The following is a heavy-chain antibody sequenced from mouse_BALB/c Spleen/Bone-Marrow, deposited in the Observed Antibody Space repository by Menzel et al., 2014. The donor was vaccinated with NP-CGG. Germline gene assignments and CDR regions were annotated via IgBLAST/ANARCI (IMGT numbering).Heavy chain of an antibody. Sequence: EVKLMESGGGLVQPGGPMKLSCVASGFTFSNYWMNWVRQSPEKGLEWVAEIRLKSNNYATDYAESVKGGFSISRDDSKSSVYLQMNNLRAEDTGIYYCARRIYYGYYFDYGGQGTPLTVSS. D-gene: IGHD1-1*01. V-gene: IGHV6-6*02. CDR1: GFTFSNYW. CDR3: ARRIYYGYYFDY. CDR2: IRLKSNNYAT. J-gene: IGHJ2*01.